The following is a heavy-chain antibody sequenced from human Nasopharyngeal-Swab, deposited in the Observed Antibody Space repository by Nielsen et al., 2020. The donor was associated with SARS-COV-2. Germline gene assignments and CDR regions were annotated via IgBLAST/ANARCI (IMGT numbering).Heavy chain of an antibody. J-gene: IGHJ5*02. V-gene: IGHV3-74*01. Sequence: LKISCAASGFSISGYWMHWVRQAPGKGLVWVSRISSDGGANYADSATGRFTISRDNAKHPVYLQMNSLRDEDTAVYYCLRGMTGYGWFDPWGQGILVTVSS. D-gene: IGHD2-15*01. CDR1: GFSISGYW. CDR2: ISSDGGA. CDR3: LRGMTGYGWFDP.